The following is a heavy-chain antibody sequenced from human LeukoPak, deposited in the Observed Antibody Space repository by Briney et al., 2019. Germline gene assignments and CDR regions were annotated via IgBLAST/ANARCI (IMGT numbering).Heavy chain of an antibody. CDR3: AREVDGVGDPREDYYHYYYMDV. D-gene: IGHD3-10*01. CDR1: GGSIGNYY. V-gene: IGHV4-4*07. Sequence: PSETLSLTCSVSGGSIGNYYWSWIRQPAGKGLEWIGRINTSGSTKYKSSLKSRVTISVDKSKNQFSLKLTSVTAADTALYYCAREVDGVGDPREDYYHYYYMDVWGKGTTVTVSS. J-gene: IGHJ6*03. CDR2: INTSGST.